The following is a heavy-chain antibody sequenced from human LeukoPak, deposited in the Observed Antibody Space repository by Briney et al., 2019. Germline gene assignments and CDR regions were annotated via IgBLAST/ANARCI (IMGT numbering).Heavy chain of an antibody. CDR2: ISNSGGST. Sequence: GGSLRLSCAASGITFSSYDMSWVRQAPGKGLEWVSFISNSGGSTYYAESVKGRFTISRDNSKNTLYLQMNSLRPEDTAVYYCANQHCTGGVCHQFGALGYWGQGTLVTVSS. CDR3: ANQHCTGGVCHQFGALGY. CDR1: GITFSSYD. V-gene: IGHV3-23*01. J-gene: IGHJ4*02. D-gene: IGHD2-8*02.